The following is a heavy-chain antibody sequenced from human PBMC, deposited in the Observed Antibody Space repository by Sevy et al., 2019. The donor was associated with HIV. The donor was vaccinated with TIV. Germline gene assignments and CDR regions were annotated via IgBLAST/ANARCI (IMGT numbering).Heavy chain of an antibody. CDR1: GFSINNYA. J-gene: IGHJ4*02. CDR3: AKAMVRGVILSIFDY. D-gene: IGHD3-10*01. CDR2: ITAPGGRA. V-gene: IGHV3-23*01. Sequence: GGSLRLSCAASGFSINNYAMTWVRQAPGKGLEWVSNITAPGGRAYLADSVKGRFTISSDTSVNKVFLQMDSLRVEDTAVYYCAKAMVRGVILSIFDYWGQGTLVTVSS.